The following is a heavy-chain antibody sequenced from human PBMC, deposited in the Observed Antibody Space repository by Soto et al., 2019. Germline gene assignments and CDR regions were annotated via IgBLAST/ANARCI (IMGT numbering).Heavy chain of an antibody. CDR1: GFTAGLNF. V-gene: IGHV3-66*01. Sequence: EVQLVESGGGLVQPGGSLRLSCAASGFTAGLNFMTWVRQAPGKGLEWVSVINAPGTTYYADSVEGRFSVSRDDSKNTVHLQMNSLRAEDTAVYYCARENYYSGLDVWGQGTAVTVSS. CDR2: INAPGTT. CDR3: ARENYYSGLDV. J-gene: IGHJ6*02.